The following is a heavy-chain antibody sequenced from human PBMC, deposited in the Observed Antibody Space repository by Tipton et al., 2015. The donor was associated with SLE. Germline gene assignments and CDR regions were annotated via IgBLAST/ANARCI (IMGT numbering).Heavy chain of an antibody. D-gene: IGHD3-10*01. J-gene: IGHJ2*01. CDR3: ASPRRGHGVWYFDL. CDR1: GGTFSSYA. CDR2: IIPIFGTA. Sequence: QSGPEVKKPGSSVKVSCKASGGTFSSYAISWVRQAPGQGLEWMGGIIPIFGTANYAQKFQGRVTITTDESTSTAYMELSSLRSEDTAVYYCASPRRGHGVWYFDLWGRGTLVTVSS. V-gene: IGHV1-69*05.